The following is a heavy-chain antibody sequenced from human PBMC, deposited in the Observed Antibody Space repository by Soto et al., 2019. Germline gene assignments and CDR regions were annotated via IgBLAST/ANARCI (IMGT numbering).Heavy chain of an antibody. CDR3: GRANSSGSPIGS. V-gene: IGHV4-4*02. CDR2: MHHSGSS. D-gene: IGHD6-19*01. Sequence: QVQLQQSGPGLVEPSGTLSLTCAVSGGSVNSPNWWNGVRQPPETGLEWIGEMHHSGSSNYNPSLKNRRTLSVDKSTNELSMNLNTVTAADTAIYYCGRANSSGSPIGSWGQGILVTVSS. J-gene: IGHJ4*02. CDR1: GGSVNSPNW.